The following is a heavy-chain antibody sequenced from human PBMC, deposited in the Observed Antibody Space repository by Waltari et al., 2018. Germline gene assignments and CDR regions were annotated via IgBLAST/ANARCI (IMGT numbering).Heavy chain of an antibody. CDR2: IFYRGSP. CDR1: GECIHSETYS. J-gene: IGHJ4*02. D-gene: IGHD2-2*01. V-gene: IGHV4-39*01. Sequence: QLQLQESGPGLVNPWATLSLACTVSGECIHSETYSWGWIRQPPGKGLEGIASIFYRGSPYYNPSLKSRVPISVESSTNQFSLKLSSVTAADTAVYYCARLYSGTRPPAFWGQGTLVTVSS. CDR3: ARLYSGTRPPAF.